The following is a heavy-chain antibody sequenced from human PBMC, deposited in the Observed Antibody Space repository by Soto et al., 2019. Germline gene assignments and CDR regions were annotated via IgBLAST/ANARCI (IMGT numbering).Heavy chain of an antibody. CDR3: AKDFLLWGSFPDPGASDY. D-gene: IGHD3-16*01. J-gene: IGHJ4*02. V-gene: IGHV3-30*18. CDR1: GFTFSSYA. Sequence: GGSLRLSCAASGFTFSSYAMHWVRQAPGKGLEWVAVISYDGTKKFFADSVKGRFAVSRDNSNDTVFLQMDSLRAEDTAVYFCAKDFLLWGSFPDPGASDYWGQGTQVTVSS. CDR2: ISYDGTKK.